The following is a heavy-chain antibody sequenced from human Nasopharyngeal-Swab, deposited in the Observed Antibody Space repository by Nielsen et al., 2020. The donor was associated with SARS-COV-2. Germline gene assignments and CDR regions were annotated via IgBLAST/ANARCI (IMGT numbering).Heavy chain of an antibody. Sequence: SETLSLTCTVSGGPIRSAGYFWSWVRQHPGKGLEWIGYIHYTGSDYYTPSLDTRVTISVDTSKNQFSLELSSVTAADTAVYYCAREVIAEPDSDGFDIWGQGTMVTVSS. CDR1: GGPIRSAGYF. CDR2: IHYTGSD. D-gene: IGHD2-21*01. V-gene: IGHV4-31*03. CDR3: AREVIAEPDSDGFDI. J-gene: IGHJ3*02.